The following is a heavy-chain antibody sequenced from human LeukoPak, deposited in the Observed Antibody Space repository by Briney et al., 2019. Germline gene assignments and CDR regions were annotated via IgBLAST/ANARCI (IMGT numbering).Heavy chain of an antibody. CDR1: GFTFSTYW. CDR3: ARDGVIMVRGVTAFDM. J-gene: IGHJ3*02. CDR2: IKQDGSEK. Sequence: GGSLRLSCAASGFTFSTYWISWVRQAPGKGLEWVAHIKQDGSEKYYVDSVKGRFTISRDNAKNSLYLQMNSLRDEDTAVYHCARDGVIMVRGVTAFDMWGQGTMVTVSS. V-gene: IGHV3-7*01. D-gene: IGHD3-10*01.